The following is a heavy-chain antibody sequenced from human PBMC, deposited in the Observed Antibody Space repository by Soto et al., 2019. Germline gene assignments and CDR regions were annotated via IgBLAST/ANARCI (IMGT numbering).Heavy chain of an antibody. V-gene: IGHV3-23*01. Sequence: EVQLLESGGGLVQPGGSLRLSCAASGFTFSTYAMSWVRQAPGKGLEWVSAISGTGGSTYYADSVKGRFTISRDNSTNPLYLQMNSLRAEDTAVYYCAKNWDTTSSSSSHWGQGTLVTVSS. CDR3: AKNWDTTSSSSSH. D-gene: IGHD6-6*01. J-gene: IGHJ4*02. CDR2: ISGTGGST. CDR1: GFTFSTYA.